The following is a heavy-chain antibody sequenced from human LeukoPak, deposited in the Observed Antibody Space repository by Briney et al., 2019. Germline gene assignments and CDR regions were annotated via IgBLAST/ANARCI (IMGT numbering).Heavy chain of an antibody. CDR2: INHSGYT. V-gene: IGHV4-34*01. Sequence: SETLSLTCTVSGGSISGYYWSWIRQSPGKGLEWIGQINHSGYTNYKPSLKSRVTMSVDTSKNQFSLKLISMTAADTAVYYCARLGSRVLWGQGTLATVSS. CDR1: GGSISGYY. D-gene: IGHD1-26*01. J-gene: IGHJ4*02. CDR3: ARLGSRVL.